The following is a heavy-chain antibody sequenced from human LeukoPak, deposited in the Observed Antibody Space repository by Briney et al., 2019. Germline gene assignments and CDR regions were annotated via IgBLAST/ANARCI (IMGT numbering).Heavy chain of an antibody. CDR1: GFTFSSYG. V-gene: IGHV3-30*03. D-gene: IGHD3-22*01. Sequence: PGGSLRLSCAASGFTFSSYGMHWVRQAPGKGLEWVAVISYDGSNKYYADSVKGRFTISRDNSKNTLYLQMNSLRAEDTAVYYCARDLTYYYDSSGYYSLGVFDYWGQGTLVTVSS. CDR3: ARDLTYYYDSSGYYSLGVFDY. CDR2: ISYDGSNK. J-gene: IGHJ4*02.